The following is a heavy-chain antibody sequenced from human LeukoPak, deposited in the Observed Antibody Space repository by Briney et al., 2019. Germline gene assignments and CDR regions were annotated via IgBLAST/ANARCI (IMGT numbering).Heavy chain of an antibody. J-gene: IGHJ4*02. V-gene: IGHV3-74*01. CDR2: INSDGCST. CDR1: GFIFSSYW. D-gene: IGHD2-2*01. CDR3: ARRVVVPAAPYYFDY. Sequence: AGGSLRLSCAASGFIFSSYWMHWVRQAPGKGLVWVSRINSDGCSTSYADSVKGRFTISRDNAKNTLYLQMNSLRAEDTAVYYCARRVVVPAAPYYFDYWGQGTLVTVSS.